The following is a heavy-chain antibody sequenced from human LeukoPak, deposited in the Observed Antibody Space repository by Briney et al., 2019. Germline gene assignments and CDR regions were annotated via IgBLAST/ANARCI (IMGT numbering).Heavy chain of an antibody. V-gene: IGHV3-7*04. J-gene: IGHJ3*02. D-gene: IGHD6-13*01. Sequence: GGSLRLSCAASGFTFSSYLMSWVRDAPGKGLEWVANIKQDGSEKYYVDSVKGRFTISRDNAKNSLYLQMNSLRAEDTAVYYCARGRVAAAGPYDAFDIWGQGTMVTVSS. CDR1: GFTFSSYL. CDR3: ARGRVAAAGPYDAFDI. CDR2: IKQDGSEK.